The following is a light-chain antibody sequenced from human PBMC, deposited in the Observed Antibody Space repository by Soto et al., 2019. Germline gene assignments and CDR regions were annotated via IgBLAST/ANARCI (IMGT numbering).Light chain of an antibody. J-gene: IGKJ1*01. V-gene: IGKV3-15*01. CDR3: QQYNYWPPWT. CDR1: QSVSSN. CDR2: GAS. Sequence: EIVMTQSPATLSVSPGERATLSCRASQSVSSNLAWYQQKPGQAPRLLIYGASTRATGIPARFSGSGSGTEFILTISSLQSEDFAVYYCQQYNYWPPWTFGPGTKVDI.